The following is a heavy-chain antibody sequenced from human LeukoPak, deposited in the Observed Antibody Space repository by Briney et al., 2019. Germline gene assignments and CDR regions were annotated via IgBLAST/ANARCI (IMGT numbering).Heavy chain of an antibody. CDR3: AGPNFYSLDV. D-gene: IGHD2-21*02. CDR2: IHYSGTT. V-gene: IGHV4-39*01. Sequence: SETLSLTCTVSGSSVSGSGYYWAWIRQPPGKGLEWLGNIHYSGTTYYNPSLKSRVTMSVDTSKNQFSLKLSSVTAADTAVYYCAGPNFYSLDVRGKGTTVTVSS. J-gene: IGHJ6*04. CDR1: GSSVSGSGYY.